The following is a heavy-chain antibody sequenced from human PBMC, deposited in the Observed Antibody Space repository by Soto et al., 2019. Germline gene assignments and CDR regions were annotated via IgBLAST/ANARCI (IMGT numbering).Heavy chain of an antibody. Sequence: EVQLVESGGGLVQPGGSLRLSCAASGFTFSTYWMHWVRQAPGKGPVWVSRISSDGSVTDYAGSVKGRFTISRDNAKNTLYLQMNSLRAEDTAVYYCASAMTSVGATTQGDYWGQGTLVTVSS. CDR1: GFTFSTYW. D-gene: IGHD1-26*01. J-gene: IGHJ4*02. CDR3: ASAMTSVGATTQGDY. CDR2: ISSDGSVT. V-gene: IGHV3-74*01.